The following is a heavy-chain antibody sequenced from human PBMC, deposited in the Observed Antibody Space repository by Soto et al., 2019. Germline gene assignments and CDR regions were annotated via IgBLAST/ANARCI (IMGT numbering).Heavy chain of an antibody. CDR3: ARGKYCSATSCIRAFEL. V-gene: IGHV4-34*01. CDR2: INDSGST. J-gene: IGHJ3*01. CDR1: GGSFSGYY. Sequence: QVLLKQWGAGLLKPSETLSLTCAVYGGSFSGYYWTWIRQPPGKGLGWIGEINDSGSTTYNPSLKSRVTISIYTSKNQFSLKLGSVTAADTGVYFCARGKYCSATSCIRAFELWSQGTMVTVSS. D-gene: IGHD2-2*01.